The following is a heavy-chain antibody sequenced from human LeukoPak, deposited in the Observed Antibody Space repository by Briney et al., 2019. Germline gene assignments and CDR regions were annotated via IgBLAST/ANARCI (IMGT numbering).Heavy chain of an antibody. D-gene: IGHD2-15*01. J-gene: IGHJ4*02. CDR3: ARGYCSGGSCYWGDH. Sequence: PSETLFLTCTVSGGSISTTGYYWGWIRQSPGEGLQWIASIYYTGSAFYTPSLKSRLTISVDTSKDQFSLKLTSVTAADTAVYFCARGYCSGGSCYWGDHWGQGTLVTVSS. V-gene: IGHV4-39*07. CDR1: GGSISTTGYY. CDR2: IYYTGSA.